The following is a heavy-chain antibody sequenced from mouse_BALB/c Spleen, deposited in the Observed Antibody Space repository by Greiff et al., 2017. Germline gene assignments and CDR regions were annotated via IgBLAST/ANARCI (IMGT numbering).Heavy chain of an antibody. D-gene: IGHD2-4*01. Sequence: VQLQQSGAELMKPGASVKISCKATGYTFSSYWIEWVKQRPGHGLEWIGEILPGSGSTNYNEKFKGKATFTADTSSNTAYMQLSSLTSEDSAVYYCARSTMITTFDYWGQGTTLTVSS. V-gene: IGHV1-9*01. CDR2: ILPGSGST. CDR1: GYTFSSYW. CDR3: ARSTMITTFDY. J-gene: IGHJ2*01.